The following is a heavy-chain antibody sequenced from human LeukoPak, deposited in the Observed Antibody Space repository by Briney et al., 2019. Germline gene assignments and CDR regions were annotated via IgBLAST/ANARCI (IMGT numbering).Heavy chain of an antibody. CDR1: GGSISSGDYY. CDR2: IYYSGST. D-gene: IGHD3-10*01. CDR3: ARHTPLYGSGSSGSYFDY. J-gene: IGHJ4*02. Sequence: TSETLSLTCTVSGGSISSGDYYWSWIRQPPGKGLEWIGYIYYSGSTYYNPSLKSRVTISVDTSKNQFSLKLSSVTAADTAVYYCARHTPLYGSGSSGSYFDYWGQGTLVTVSS. V-gene: IGHV4-30-4*01.